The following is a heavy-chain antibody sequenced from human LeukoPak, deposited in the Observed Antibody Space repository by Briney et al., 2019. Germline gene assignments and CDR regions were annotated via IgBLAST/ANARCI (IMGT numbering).Heavy chain of an antibody. D-gene: IGHD2-15*01. CDR3: ARVSYCSGGSCSKFDY. Sequence: ASVKVSCKASGYTFTNYYIHWVRQAPGQGLEWMGLINPGGGNTNYAQNFQGRVTMTRDTSASTVYMQLSSLRSDDTAVYYCARVSYCSGGSCSKFDYWGQGTLVTVSS. CDR2: INPGGGNT. J-gene: IGHJ4*02. CDR1: GYTFTNYY. V-gene: IGHV1-46*01.